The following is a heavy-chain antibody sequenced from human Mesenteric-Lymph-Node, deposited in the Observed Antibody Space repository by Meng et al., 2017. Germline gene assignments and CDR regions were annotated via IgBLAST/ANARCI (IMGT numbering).Heavy chain of an antibody. CDR3: ARVAAELGINWFDP. CDR1: GDSVSSNTAT. J-gene: IGHJ5*02. V-gene: IGHV6-1*01. CDR2: TYCRSKCYS. Sequence: SQTLSLTCAISGDSVSSNTATWDWIRQSPSRGLEWLGRTYCRSKCYSEYAVSVKSRITINPDTSKNQFSLQLNSVTPEDTAVYYCARVAAELGINWFDPWGQGTLVTVSS. D-gene: IGHD3-16*01.